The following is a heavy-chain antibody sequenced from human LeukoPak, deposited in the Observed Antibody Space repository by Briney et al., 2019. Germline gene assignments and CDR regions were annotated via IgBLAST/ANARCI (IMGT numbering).Heavy chain of an antibody. D-gene: IGHD3-22*01. J-gene: IGHJ3*02. Sequence: GGSLRLSCAASGFTVSSNYMSWVRQAPGKGLEWVSVIYSGGSTYYADSVKGRFTISRDNSKNTLYLQMNSLRGEDTAVYYCARDRYYDSSGYLDPDAFDIWGQGTMVTVSS. CDR2: IYSGGST. CDR1: GFTVSSNY. V-gene: IGHV3-53*01. CDR3: ARDRYYDSSGYLDPDAFDI.